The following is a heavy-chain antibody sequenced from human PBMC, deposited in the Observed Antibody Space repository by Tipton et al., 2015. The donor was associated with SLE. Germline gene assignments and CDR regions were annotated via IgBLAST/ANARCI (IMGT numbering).Heavy chain of an antibody. Sequence: GSLRLSCAASGFTFSSYAMHWVRQAPGKGLEWVSSVSSSSSYIYYADSVKGRFTISRDNAKNSLYLQMNSLRAEDTAVYYCARDATMIVVVGSAFDIWGQGTMVTVSS. V-gene: IGHV3-21*01. CDR1: GFTFSSYA. CDR2: VSSSSSYI. CDR3: ARDATMIVVVGSAFDI. D-gene: IGHD3-22*01. J-gene: IGHJ3*02.